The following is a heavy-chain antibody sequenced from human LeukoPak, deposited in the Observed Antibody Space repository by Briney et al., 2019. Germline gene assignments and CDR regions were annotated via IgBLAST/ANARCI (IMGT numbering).Heavy chain of an antibody. CDR1: GFTFSSYA. J-gene: IGHJ4*02. CDR2: ISGSGGST. V-gene: IGHV3-23*01. CDR3: ARLKIDGTHFDY. Sequence: PGGSPRLSCAASGFTFSSYAMSWVRQAPGKGLEWVSAISGSGGSTYYADSVKGRFTISRDNSKNTLYLQMNSLRAEDTAVYYCARLKIDGTHFDYWGQGTLVTVSS. D-gene: IGHD3-9*01.